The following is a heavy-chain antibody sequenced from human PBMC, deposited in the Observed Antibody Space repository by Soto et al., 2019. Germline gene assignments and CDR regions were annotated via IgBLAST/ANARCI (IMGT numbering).Heavy chain of an antibody. CDR3: AKDLTPDCVWDLDY. CDR2: IYGSGYGTT. V-gene: IGHV3-23*01. CDR1: GFIFSTYT. J-gene: IGHJ4*02. Sequence: EVQLLESGGDLVQPGGSLRLSCAASGFIFSTYTMSWVRQTPGKGLEWVASIYGSGYGTTFYADSVKGRFTISRDDSRNTLDLQMNSLRAEDSAIYYCAKDLTPDCVWDLDYWGQGTLVTVSS. D-gene: IGHD2-21*02.